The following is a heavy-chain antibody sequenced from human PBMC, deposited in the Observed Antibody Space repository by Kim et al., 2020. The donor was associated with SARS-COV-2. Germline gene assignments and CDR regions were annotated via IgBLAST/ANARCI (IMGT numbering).Heavy chain of an antibody. CDR1: GGSFSGYY. D-gene: IGHD6-13*01. CDR2: INHSGST. J-gene: IGHJ6*03. V-gene: IGHV4-34*01. CDR3: ARGFPSSSWYYYYYYMVV. Sequence: SETLSLTCAVYGGSFSGYYWSWIRQPPGKGLEWIGEINHSGSTNYNLSLKSRVTISVVTSKNQFSLKLSSVTAADTAVYYCARGFPSSSWYYYYYYMVVWGKGTTVTVS.